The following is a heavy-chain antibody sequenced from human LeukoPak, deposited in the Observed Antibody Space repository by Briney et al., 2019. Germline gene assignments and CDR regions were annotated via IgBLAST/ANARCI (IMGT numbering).Heavy chain of an antibody. CDR3: ARTPYYYDFWSANNIGLDY. Sequence: SVKVSCKASGGTFSSYAISWVRQAPGQGLEWMGGIIPIFGTANYAQKFQGRVTITADESTGTAYMELSSLRSEDTAVYYCARTPYYYDFWSANNIGLDYWGQGTLVTVSS. CDR2: IIPIFGTA. V-gene: IGHV1-69*13. CDR1: GGTFSSYA. J-gene: IGHJ4*02. D-gene: IGHD3-3*01.